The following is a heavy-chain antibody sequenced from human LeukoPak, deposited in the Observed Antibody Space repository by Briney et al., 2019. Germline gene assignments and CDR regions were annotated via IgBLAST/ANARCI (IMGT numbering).Heavy chain of an antibody. CDR1: GFTVSSNY. Sequence: PGGSLRLSCAASGFTVSSNYMSWVRQAPGKGLEWVSVIYSGDSTYYADSVKGRFTISRDNSKNTLYLQMNSLRAEDTAVHYCARVAADIAVAGVGLFDYWGQGTLVTVSS. CDR3: ARVAADIAVAGVGLFDY. D-gene: IGHD6-19*01. CDR2: IYSGDST. J-gene: IGHJ4*02. V-gene: IGHV3-66*01.